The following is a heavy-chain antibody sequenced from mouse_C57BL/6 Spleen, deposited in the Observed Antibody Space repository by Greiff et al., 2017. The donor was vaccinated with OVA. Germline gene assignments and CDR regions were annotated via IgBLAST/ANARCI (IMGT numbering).Heavy chain of an antibody. CDR1: GFNIKDDY. CDR3: TPEGLRRNYFDY. D-gene: IGHD2-2*01. Sequence: EVQLQQSGAELVRPGASVKLSCTASGFNIKDDYMHWVKQRPEQGLEWIGWIGPENGDTEYASKFQGKATITADTSSNTAYLQLSSLTSEYTAVYYCTPEGLRRNYFDYWGQGTTLTVSA. J-gene: IGHJ2*01. CDR2: IGPENGDT. V-gene: IGHV14-4*01.